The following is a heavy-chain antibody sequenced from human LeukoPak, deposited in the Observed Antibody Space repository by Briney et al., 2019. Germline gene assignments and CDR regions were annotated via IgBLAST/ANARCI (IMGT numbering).Heavy chain of an antibody. CDR2: IYHSGST. CDR3: ARGSRDGYKLYFDY. CDR1: GYSISSGYY. V-gene: IGHV4-38-2*02. J-gene: IGHJ4*02. D-gene: IGHD5-24*01. Sequence: SETLSLTCTVSGYSISSGYYWAWIRQPPGKGLEWIGYIYHSGSTNYNPSLKSRVTISVDTSKYQFSLKLSSVTAADTAVYYCARGSRDGYKLYFDYWGQGTLVTVSS.